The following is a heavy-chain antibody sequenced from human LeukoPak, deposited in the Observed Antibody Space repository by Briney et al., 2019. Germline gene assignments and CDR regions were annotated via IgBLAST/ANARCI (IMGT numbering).Heavy chain of an antibody. Sequence: ASVKVSCKASGYTFTSYDINWVRQATGQGLEWMGWMNPNSGNTGYAQKFQGRVTMTGNTSIGTAYMELSSLRSEDTAVYYCARVKIYNWNVAYFDYWGQGTLVTVSS. V-gene: IGHV1-8*01. J-gene: IGHJ4*02. CDR1: GYTFTSYD. CDR2: MNPNSGNT. CDR3: ARVKIYNWNVAYFDY. D-gene: IGHD1-20*01.